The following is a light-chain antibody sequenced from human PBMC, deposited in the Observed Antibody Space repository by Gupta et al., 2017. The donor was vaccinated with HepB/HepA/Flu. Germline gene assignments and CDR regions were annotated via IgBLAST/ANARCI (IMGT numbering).Light chain of an antibody. CDR2: DDN. CDR1: SSDAGGYNS. CDR3: HSYAGDTSYV. Sequence: QSALTQPPSVAMSPGHTVSLACTRTSSDAGGYNSVSWYQQHPGKAPKLMIYDDNKRPSGVPDRFSGSKSGNTASLTISGLQAVDEADYLCHSYAGDTSYVFGSGTKVTVL. V-gene: IGLV2-11*02. J-gene: IGLJ1*01.